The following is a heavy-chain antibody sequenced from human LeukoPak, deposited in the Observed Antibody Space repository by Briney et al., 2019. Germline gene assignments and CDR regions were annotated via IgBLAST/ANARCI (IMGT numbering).Heavy chain of an antibody. V-gene: IGHV3-48*03. D-gene: IGHD3-16*01. CDR3: ARGDGAYYYGMDA. CDR2: ISSSGKTS. CDR1: GFTFSSYE. Sequence: GGSLRLSCVASGFTFSSYEMNWVRQAPGKGLEWISYISSSGKTSYYADSVKGRFTISGDNAKNSLYLQLNNLRDEDTAVYYCARGDGAYYYGMDAWGKGTTVTVSS. J-gene: IGHJ6*04.